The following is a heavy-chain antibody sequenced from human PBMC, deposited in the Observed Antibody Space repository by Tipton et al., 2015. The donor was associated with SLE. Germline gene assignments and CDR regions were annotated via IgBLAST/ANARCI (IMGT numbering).Heavy chain of an antibody. CDR1: GGSISSYY. CDR2: IYYSGST. J-gene: IGHJ3*02. CDR3: ARESLGVQDAFDI. V-gene: IGHV4-59*12. D-gene: IGHD1-26*01. Sequence: TLSLTCTVSGGSISSYYWSWIRQPPGKGLEWIGYIYYSGSTNYNPSLKSRVTISVDTSKNQFSLKLSSVTAADTAVYYCARESLGVQDAFDIWGQGTMVTVSS.